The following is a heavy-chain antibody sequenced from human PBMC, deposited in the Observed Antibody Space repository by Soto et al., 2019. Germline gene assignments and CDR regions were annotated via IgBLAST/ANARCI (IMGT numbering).Heavy chain of an antibody. CDR3: ARHSLYCTNGVCFDPYFDY. V-gene: IGHV2-5*02. CDR2: IYWDDDK. Sequence: QITLKESGPTLVKPTQTLTLTCTFSGFSLSTSGVGVGWIRQPPGKALEWLALIYWDDDKRYSPSLKSRLTITKDTSKHQVVLTMTNMDPVDTATYYCARHSLYCTNGVCFDPYFDYWGQGTLVTVSS. CDR1: GFSLSTSGVG. J-gene: IGHJ4*02. D-gene: IGHD2-8*01.